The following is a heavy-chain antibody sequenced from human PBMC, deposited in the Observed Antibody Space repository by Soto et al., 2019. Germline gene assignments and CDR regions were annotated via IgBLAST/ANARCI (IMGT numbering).Heavy chain of an antibody. CDR3: ARGHSTDCSNGVCSFFYNPEMDV. CDR1: GYSFTDYH. D-gene: IGHD2-8*01. Sequence: QVQLVQSGAEVKKPGASVRVSCKASGYSFTDYHIHWVRQAPGQGLEWLGRINPKSGGTSTAQKFQGWVTMTRDRSISSVYMELTRLRSDDTAVYFCARGHSTDCSNGVCSFFYNPEMDVWGQGTTVTVSS. J-gene: IGHJ6*02. CDR2: INPKSGGT. V-gene: IGHV1-2*04.